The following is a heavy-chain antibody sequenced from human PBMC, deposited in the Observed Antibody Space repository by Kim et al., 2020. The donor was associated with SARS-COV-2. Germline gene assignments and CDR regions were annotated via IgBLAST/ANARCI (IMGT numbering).Heavy chain of an antibody. CDR1: GFSLSTSGMC. Sequence: SGPTLVNPTQTLTLTCTFSGFSLSTSGMCVSWIRQPPGKALEWLARIDWDDDKYYSTSLKTRLTISKDTSKNQVVLTMTNMDPVDTATYYCARITVAGPSSDYWGQGTLVTVSS. V-gene: IGHV2-70*11. D-gene: IGHD6-19*01. CDR2: IDWDDDK. CDR3: ARITVAGPSSDY. J-gene: IGHJ4*02.